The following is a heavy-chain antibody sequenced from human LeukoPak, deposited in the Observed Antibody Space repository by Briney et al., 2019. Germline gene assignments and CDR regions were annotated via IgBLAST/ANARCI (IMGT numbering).Heavy chain of an antibody. Sequence: GASVKVSCKASGYTFTSYYMHWVRQAPGQGLEWMGIINPSGGSTGYAQKFQGRVTMTRDTSTSTAYMELRSLRSDDTAVYYCARTSHYVDIAATIPYGIYYFDYWGQGTLVTVSS. CDR1: GYTFTSYY. J-gene: IGHJ4*02. V-gene: IGHV1-46*01. CDR2: INPSGGST. CDR3: ARTSHYVDIAATIPYGIYYFDY. D-gene: IGHD5-12*01.